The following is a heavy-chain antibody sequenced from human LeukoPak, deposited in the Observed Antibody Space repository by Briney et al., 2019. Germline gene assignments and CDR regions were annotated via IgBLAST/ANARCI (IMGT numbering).Heavy chain of an antibody. CDR2: INSDGSST. J-gene: IGHJ4*02. CDR3: ARDGDTNYFDY. V-gene: IGHV3-74*01. D-gene: IGHD5-18*01. CDR1: GFTFSNYA. Sequence: GASLRLSCAASGFTFSNYAMSWVRQAPGKGLEWVSRINSDGSSTSYADSVKGRFTISRDNAKNTLYLQMNSLRAEDTAVYYCARDGDTNYFDYWGQGTLVTVSS.